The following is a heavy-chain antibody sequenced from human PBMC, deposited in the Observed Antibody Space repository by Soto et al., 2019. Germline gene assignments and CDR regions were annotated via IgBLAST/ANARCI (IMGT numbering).Heavy chain of an antibody. CDR2: INYSGST. J-gene: IGHJ4*02. Sequence: PSETLSLTCTVSGGSISSYYWSWIRQPPGKGLEWIGYINYSGSTNYNPSLKSRVTISVDTSKNQFSLKLSSVTAADTAVYYCARSRTSFSPFDYWGQGTLVTVS. CDR3: ARSRTSFSPFDY. V-gene: IGHV4-59*08. D-gene: IGHD2-2*01. CDR1: GGSISSYY.